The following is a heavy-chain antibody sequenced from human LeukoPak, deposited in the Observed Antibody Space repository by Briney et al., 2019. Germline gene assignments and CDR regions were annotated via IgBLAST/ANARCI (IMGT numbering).Heavy chain of an antibody. CDR3: ARDYDFWSGYYTSRDYYYMDV. J-gene: IGHJ6*03. CDR2: IIPIFGTA. V-gene: IGHV1-69*01. D-gene: IGHD3-3*01. CDR1: GGTFISYA. Sequence: SVKVSCKASGGTFISYAISWVRQAPGQGLEWMGGIIPIFGTANYAQKFQGRVTITADESTSTAYMELSSLRSEDTAVYYCARDYDFWSGYYTSRDYYYMDVWGKGTTVTVSS.